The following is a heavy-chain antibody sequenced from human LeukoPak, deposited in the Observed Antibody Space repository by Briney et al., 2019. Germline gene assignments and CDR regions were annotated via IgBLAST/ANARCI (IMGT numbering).Heavy chain of an antibody. CDR1: GFTFSSHG. D-gene: IGHD1-7*01. V-gene: IGHV3-30*02. J-gene: IGHJ6*03. CDR2: IRYDGSNK. Sequence: PGGSLRLSCAASGFTFSSHGMHWVRQAPGKGLEWVAFIRYDGSNKYYADSVKGRFTISRDNSKNTLYLQMNSLRAEDTAVYYCAKVPDVDELSYSYYYYMDVWGKGTTVTVSS. CDR3: AKVPDVDELSYSYYYYMDV.